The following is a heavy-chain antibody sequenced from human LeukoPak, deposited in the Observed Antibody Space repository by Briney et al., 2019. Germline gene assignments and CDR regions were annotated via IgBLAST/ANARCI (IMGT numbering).Heavy chain of an antibody. Sequence: GASVKVSCKASGYTFTRYGISWVRQAPGQGLEWMGWISAYNGDTNYAQKLQGRVTMTTDTSTSTAYMELRSLRSDDTAVYYCVSSVDFIDSWGQGTLVTVSS. V-gene: IGHV1-18*01. CDR2: ISAYNGDT. J-gene: IGHJ4*02. CDR3: VSSVDFIDS. D-gene: IGHD3-3*01. CDR1: GYTFTRYG.